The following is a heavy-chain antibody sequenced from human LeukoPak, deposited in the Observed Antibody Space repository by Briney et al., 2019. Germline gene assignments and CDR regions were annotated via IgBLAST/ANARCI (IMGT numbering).Heavy chain of an antibody. V-gene: IGHV4-4*07. J-gene: IGHJ3*02. Sequence: KPSETLSLTCTVSGGSISSYYWSWIRQPAGKGLEWIGRINTSGRIDYNPSVKSRATMSVDTSKNQVSLNLSSVTAADTAAYYCARGKVSAHGAFDIWGQGTMVTVSS. CDR1: GGSISSYY. CDR2: INTSGRI. CDR3: ARGKVSAHGAFDI. D-gene: IGHD3-10*01.